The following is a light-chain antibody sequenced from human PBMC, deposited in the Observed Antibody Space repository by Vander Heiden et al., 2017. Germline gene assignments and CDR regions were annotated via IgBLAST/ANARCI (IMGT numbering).Light chain of an antibody. CDR3: SSYTSSSTRMV. CDR1: TSDVGGYNY. V-gene: IGLV2-14*01. Sequence: QPALTQPASVSGSPGQSITISCPGTTSDVGGYNYVYWYQQHPGKAPKLMIYEVSNRPSGVSNRFSGAKSGNTASLTISGLQAEDEADYYCSSYTSSSTRMVFGGGTKLTVL. CDR2: EVS. J-gene: IGLJ2*01.